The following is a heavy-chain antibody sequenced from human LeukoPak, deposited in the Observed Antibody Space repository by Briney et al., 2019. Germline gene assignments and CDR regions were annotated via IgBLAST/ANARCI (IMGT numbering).Heavy chain of an antibody. CDR1: GYTFTSHG. CDR2: ISAYNGNT. Sequence: GASVKVSCKASGYTFTSHGISWVRQAPGQGLEWMGWISAYNGNTNYAQKLQGRVTMTTDTSTSTAYMELRSLRSDDTAVYYCARAFRYSSSASLDYWGQGTLVTVSS. V-gene: IGHV1-18*01. CDR3: ARAFRYSSSASLDY. D-gene: IGHD6-6*01. J-gene: IGHJ4*02.